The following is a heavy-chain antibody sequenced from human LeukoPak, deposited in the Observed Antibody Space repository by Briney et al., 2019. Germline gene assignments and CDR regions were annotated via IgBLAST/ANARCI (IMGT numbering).Heavy chain of an antibody. V-gene: IGHV3-11*04. CDR3: ARGLATIPFDY. J-gene: IGHJ4*02. CDR1: GFTFSDYY. CDR2: ISSSGSTI. D-gene: IGHD5-24*01. Sequence: GGSLRLSCAASGFTFSDYYMTWIRQAPGKGLEWVSYISSSGSTIYYTDSVKGRFTISRDNAKNSLYLQMNSLRAEDTAVFYCARGLATIPFDYWGQGTLVTASS.